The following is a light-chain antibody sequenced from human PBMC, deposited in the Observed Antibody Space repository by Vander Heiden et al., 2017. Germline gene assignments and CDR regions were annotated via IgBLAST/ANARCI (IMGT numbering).Light chain of an antibody. Sequence: EIVMTQSPATLSVSPGARATLSCRASQSVSINLAWYQQKPGQAPRLLIYGASTRATGIPARFSGSGYGTEFTLTISSRQSEDFAVYYCQQDNNWPPVTFGGGTKVEIK. CDR3: QQDNNWPPVT. CDR2: GAS. J-gene: IGKJ4*01. CDR1: QSVSIN. V-gene: IGKV3-15*01.